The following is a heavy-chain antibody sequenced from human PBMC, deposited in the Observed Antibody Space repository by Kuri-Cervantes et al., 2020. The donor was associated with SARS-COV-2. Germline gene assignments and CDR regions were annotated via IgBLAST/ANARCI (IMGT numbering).Heavy chain of an antibody. D-gene: IGHD5-18*01. Sequence: SQTLSLTCAVYGGSFSGYYWSWIRQPPGKGLEWIGEINHRGSTNYNPSLKSRVTISVDTSKNQFSLKLSSVTAADTAVYYCASRRIQLWLRWFDPWGQGTLVTVSS. CDR2: INHRGST. V-gene: IGHV4-34*01. J-gene: IGHJ5*02. CDR1: GGSFSGYY. CDR3: ASRRIQLWLRWFDP.